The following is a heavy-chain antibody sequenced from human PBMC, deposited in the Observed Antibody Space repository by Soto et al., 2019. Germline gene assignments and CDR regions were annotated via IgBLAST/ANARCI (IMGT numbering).Heavy chain of an antibody. CDR3: ARRDLPGRRGGGLYGMDV. D-gene: IGHD3-10*01. Sequence: ASVKVSCKASGYTFTSYAMHWVRQAPGQRLEWMGWINAGNGNTKYSQKFQGRVTITRDTSASTAYMELSSLRSEDTAVNYCARRDLPGRRGGGLYGMDVWGQVTTVTVSS. CDR2: INAGNGNT. V-gene: IGHV1-3*01. CDR1: GYTFTSYA. J-gene: IGHJ6*02.